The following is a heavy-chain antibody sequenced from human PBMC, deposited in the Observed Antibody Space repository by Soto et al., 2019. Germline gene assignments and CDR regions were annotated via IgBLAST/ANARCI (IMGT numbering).Heavy chain of an antibody. D-gene: IGHD6-13*01. CDR3: VKDRRSSWYNYYYYGMDV. Sequence: PGGSLRLSCSASGFTFSSYAMHWVRQDPVKGLEYVSAISSNGGSTYYADSVKGRFTISRDNSKNTLYLQMSSLRAEDTAVYYCVKDRRSSWYNYYYYGMDVWGQGTTVTVSS. J-gene: IGHJ6*02. CDR2: ISSNGGST. CDR1: GFTFSSYA. V-gene: IGHV3-64D*06.